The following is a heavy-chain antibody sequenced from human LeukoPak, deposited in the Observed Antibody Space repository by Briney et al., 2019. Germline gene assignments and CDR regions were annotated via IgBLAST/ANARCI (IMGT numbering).Heavy chain of an antibody. J-gene: IGHJ4*02. V-gene: IGHV3-48*02. CDR1: GFTFSSYE. CDR3: ARDSIVGASTDFDY. Sequence: GGSLRLSCAASGFTFSSYEMNWVRQAPGKGLEWVSYISSSSSTIYYADSLKGRFTISRDNAKNSLYLQMNSLRDEDTAVYYCARDSIVGASTDFDYWGQGTLVTVSS. CDR2: ISSSSSTI. D-gene: IGHD1-26*01.